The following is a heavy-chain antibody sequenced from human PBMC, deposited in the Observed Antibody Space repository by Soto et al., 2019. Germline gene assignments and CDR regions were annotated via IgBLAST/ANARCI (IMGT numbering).Heavy chain of an antibody. J-gene: IGHJ6*02. D-gene: IGHD1-1*01. V-gene: IGHV1-69*13. Sequence: AVKVSCKASGGTFSSYAISWVRQAPGQGLEWMGGIIPIFGTANYAQKFQGRVTITADESTSTAYMELSSLRSEDTAVYYCARGKELEPRRGYYYYGMDVWGQGTTVTVSS. CDR2: IIPIFGTA. CDR3: ARGKELEPRRGYYYYGMDV. CDR1: GGTFSSYA.